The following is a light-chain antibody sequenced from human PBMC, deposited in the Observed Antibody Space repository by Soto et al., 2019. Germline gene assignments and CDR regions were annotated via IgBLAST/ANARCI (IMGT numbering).Light chain of an antibody. CDR2: GAS. V-gene: IGKV3-20*01. Sequence: EIVLTQSPGTLSLSPGERATLSCRASQSVSSSYLAWYQQKPGQAPRLLIYGASSRATGIPDRFSGSGSGTGFTLTISRLEPEDFAVYYCQHYGNSRTFGQGTKVDIK. CDR1: QSVSSSY. CDR3: QHYGNSRT. J-gene: IGKJ1*01.